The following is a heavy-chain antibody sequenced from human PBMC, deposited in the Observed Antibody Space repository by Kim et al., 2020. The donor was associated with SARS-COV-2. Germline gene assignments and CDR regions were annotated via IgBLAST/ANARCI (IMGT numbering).Heavy chain of an antibody. J-gene: IGHJ4*02. Sequence: SETLSLTCAVYGGSFSGYYWSWIRQPPGKGLEWIGEINHSGSTNYNPSLKSRVTITVDTSKNQFSLKLSSVTAADTAVYYCSRGPDYWGQGNHVTVSS. CDR1: GGSFSGYY. CDR2: INHSGST. V-gene: IGHV4-34*01. CDR3: SRGPDY.